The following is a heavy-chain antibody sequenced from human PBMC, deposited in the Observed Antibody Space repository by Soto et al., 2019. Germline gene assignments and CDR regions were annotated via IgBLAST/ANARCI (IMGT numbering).Heavy chain of an antibody. Sequence: QVQLVESGGGVVQPGRSLRLSCAASGFTFSSYGMHWVRQAPGKGLEWVAVISYDGSNKYYADSVKGRFTISRDNSKNTLYLQMNSLRAEDTAVYYCAKDLRGYGASGEVDYWGQGTLVTVSS. CDR2: ISYDGSNK. V-gene: IGHV3-30*18. D-gene: IGHD3-16*01. CDR3: AKDLRGYGASGEVDY. J-gene: IGHJ4*02. CDR1: GFTFSSYG.